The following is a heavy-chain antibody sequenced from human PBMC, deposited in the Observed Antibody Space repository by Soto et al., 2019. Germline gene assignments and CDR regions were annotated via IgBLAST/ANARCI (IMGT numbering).Heavy chain of an antibody. CDR3: ARDVAAAGTFDP. D-gene: IGHD6-13*01. CDR1: GGSISSYY. V-gene: IGHV4-59*01. J-gene: IGHJ5*02. Sequence: PSETLSLTCTVSGGSISSYYWSWIRRPPGKGLEWIGYTYYSGSTNYNPSLKSRVTISVDTSKNQFSLKLSSVTAADTAVYYCARDVAAAGTFDPWGQGTLVTVSS. CDR2: TYYSGST.